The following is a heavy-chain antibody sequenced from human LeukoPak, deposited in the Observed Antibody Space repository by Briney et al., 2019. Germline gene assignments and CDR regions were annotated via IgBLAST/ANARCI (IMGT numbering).Heavy chain of an antibody. D-gene: IGHD3-16*01. CDR3: ARDPKGDYVWAHYFDY. Sequence: ASVKVSCKASGGTFSSYAISWVRQAPGQGLEWMGGIIPIFGTANYAQKFQGRVTITADESTSTAYMELSSLRSEDTAVYYCARDPKGDYVWAHYFDYWGQGTVVTVSS. CDR2: IIPIFGTA. J-gene: IGHJ4*02. V-gene: IGHV1-69*13. CDR1: GGTFSSYA.